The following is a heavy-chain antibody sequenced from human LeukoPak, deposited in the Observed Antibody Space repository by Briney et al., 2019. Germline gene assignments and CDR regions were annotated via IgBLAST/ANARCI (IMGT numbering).Heavy chain of an antibody. Sequence: GASVKVSCKVSGYTLTELSTHWVRQAPGKGLEWMGGFDPEDGETIYAQKFQGRVTMTEDTSTDTAYMELSSLRSDDTAVYYCASKIRYDYGDPFDYWGQGTLVTVSS. CDR1: GYTLTELS. V-gene: IGHV1-24*01. D-gene: IGHD4-17*01. CDR2: FDPEDGET. CDR3: ASKIRYDYGDPFDY. J-gene: IGHJ4*02.